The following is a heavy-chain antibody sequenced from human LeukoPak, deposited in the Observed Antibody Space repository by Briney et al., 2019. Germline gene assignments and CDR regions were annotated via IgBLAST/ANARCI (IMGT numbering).Heavy chain of an antibody. CDR3: TRDAYESTVADAFDI. CDR1: GSTFSSYE. D-gene: IGHD6-19*01. Sequence: SGGSLRLSCAASGSTFSSYEMNWVRQAPGKGLEWVAVISYDGSNKYYADSVKGRFTISRDNSKSTLYLQMNSLRAEDTAVYYCTRDAYESTVADAFDIWGQGTMVTVSS. J-gene: IGHJ3*02. V-gene: IGHV3-30-3*01. CDR2: ISYDGSNK.